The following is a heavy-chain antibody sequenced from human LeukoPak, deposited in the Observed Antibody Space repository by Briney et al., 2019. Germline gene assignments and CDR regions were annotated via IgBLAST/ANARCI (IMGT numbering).Heavy chain of an antibody. V-gene: IGHV4-30-2*01. CDR1: GGSLSSGGYS. CDR2: IYHSGST. Sequence: SQTLSLTCAVSGGSLSSGGYSWSWLRQPPGRGLEWIGYIYHSGSTNYNPSLKSRVTISVDTSKNQFSLKLRSVTAADTAVYYCVREAATDYYDSSGYYRQTEVFDAWGQGTMVTVSS. J-gene: IGHJ3*01. CDR3: VREAATDYYDSSGYYRQTEVFDA. D-gene: IGHD3-22*01.